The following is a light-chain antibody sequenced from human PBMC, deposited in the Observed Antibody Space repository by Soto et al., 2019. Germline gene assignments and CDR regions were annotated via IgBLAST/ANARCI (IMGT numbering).Light chain of an antibody. CDR2: RAS. J-gene: IGKJ1*01. CDR1: QSVSNSY. Sequence: EIVLTQSPGTLSLSPGERATLSCRASQSVSNSYLAWYQQRPGQAPRLLIYRASTRAAGVPARFSGSGSGTEFTLTISGLQSEDFAVYCCHQYNYWLAWTFGQGTKVDIK. CDR3: HQYNYWLAWT. V-gene: IGKV3-15*01.